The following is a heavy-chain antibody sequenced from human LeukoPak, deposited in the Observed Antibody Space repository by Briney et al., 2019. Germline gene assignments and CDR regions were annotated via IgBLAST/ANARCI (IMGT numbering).Heavy chain of an antibody. CDR2: IKQDGSEK. CDR3: ARDYYDSWSGYYTDY. J-gene: IGHJ4*02. V-gene: IGHV3-7*01. CDR1: GFTFSSYW. D-gene: IGHD3-3*01. Sequence: GGSLRLSCAASGFTFSSYWMSWVRQAPGKGLEWVANIKQDGSEKYYVDSVKGRFTISRDNAKNSLYLQMNSLRAEDTAVYYCARDYYDSWSGYYTDYWGQGTLVTVSS.